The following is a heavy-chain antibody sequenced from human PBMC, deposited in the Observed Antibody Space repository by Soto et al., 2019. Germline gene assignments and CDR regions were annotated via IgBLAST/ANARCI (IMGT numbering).Heavy chain of an antibody. J-gene: IGHJ6*02. CDR1: GGSISSGYY. V-gene: IGHV4-31*03. CDR3: ARDAPVALRLPKSMDV. Sequence: SLTCTVSGGSISSGYYWSWIRQHPVKGLEWIGYIYYSGNTYYNPSLKSRVSISLDTSKSQFSLKLDSVTAADTAVYYCARDAPVALRLPKSMDVWYPGTLLTVS. CDR2: IYYSGNT. D-gene: IGHD3-16*01.